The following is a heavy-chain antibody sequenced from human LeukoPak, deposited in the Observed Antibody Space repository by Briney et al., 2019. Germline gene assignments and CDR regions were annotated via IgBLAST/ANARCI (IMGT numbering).Heavy chain of an antibody. V-gene: IGHV1-8*01. CDR2: MNPNSGNT. CDR1: GYTFTSYD. J-gene: IGHJ4*02. D-gene: IGHD2-2*01. Sequence: GASVKVSRKASGYTFTSYDINWVRQATGQGLEWMGWMNPNSGNTGYAQKFQGRVTMTRNTSISTAYMELSSLRSEDTAVYYCARGEYQLPSKNRANDYWGQGTLVTVSS. CDR3: ARGEYQLPSKNRANDY.